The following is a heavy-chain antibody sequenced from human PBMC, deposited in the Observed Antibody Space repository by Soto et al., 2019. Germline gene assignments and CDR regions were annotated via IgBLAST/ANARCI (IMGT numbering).Heavy chain of an antibody. Sequence: GESLKISCKGSGYSFTSYWIGWVRQMPGKGLEWMGIIYPGDSDTRYSPSFQGQVTISADKSISTAYLQWSSLKASDTAMYYCARQERQLGIPAVLDYWGQGTLVTVSS. V-gene: IGHV5-51*01. J-gene: IGHJ4*02. CDR1: GYSFTSYW. CDR2: IYPGDSDT. D-gene: IGHD6-6*01. CDR3: ARQERQLGIPAVLDY.